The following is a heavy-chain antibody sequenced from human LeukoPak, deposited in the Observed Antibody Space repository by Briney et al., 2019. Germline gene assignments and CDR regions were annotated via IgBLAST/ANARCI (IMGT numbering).Heavy chain of an antibody. CDR1: GYTFTGYY. D-gene: IGHD3-10*01. V-gene: IGHV1-2*02. Sequence: ASVKVSCKASGYTFTGYYMHWVRQAPGQGLEWMGWINPNSGGTNYAQKFQGSVTMTRDTSISTAYMELSRLRSDDTAVYYCARLNHYYGSGSSRTLDYWGQGTLVTVSS. CDR3: ARLNHYYGSGSSRTLDY. J-gene: IGHJ4*02. CDR2: INPNSGGT.